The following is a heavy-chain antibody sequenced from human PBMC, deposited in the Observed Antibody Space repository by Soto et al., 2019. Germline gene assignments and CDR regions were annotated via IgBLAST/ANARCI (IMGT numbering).Heavy chain of an antibody. CDR1: GYTFTNFG. Sequence: ASVKVSCKASGYTFTNFGISWVRQAPGQGLEWMGWISAYNGNTNYAQKFQGRVTMTRYTSMSTAYMELSSLISEDTAIYYCASLYDDTSGIFEYWGQGTLVTVSS. V-gene: IGHV1-18*01. D-gene: IGHD3-22*01. CDR2: ISAYNGNT. CDR3: ASLYDDTSGIFEY. J-gene: IGHJ4*02.